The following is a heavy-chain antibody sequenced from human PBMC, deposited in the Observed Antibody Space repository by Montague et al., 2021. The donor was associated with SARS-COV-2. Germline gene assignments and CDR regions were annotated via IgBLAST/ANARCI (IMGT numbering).Heavy chain of an antibody. Sequence: SETLSLTCAVYGGSFSGYYWSWIRQPPGKGLEWIGKINHSESTNYNPSLKSRVTISVDASKNQISLKLSSVTAADTAVYYCERDDFRWDFDCWGQGTLVTVSS. CDR3: ERDDFRWDFDC. CDR2: INHSEST. D-gene: IGHD2/OR15-2a*01. CDR1: GGSFSGYY. J-gene: IGHJ4*02. V-gene: IGHV4-34*01.